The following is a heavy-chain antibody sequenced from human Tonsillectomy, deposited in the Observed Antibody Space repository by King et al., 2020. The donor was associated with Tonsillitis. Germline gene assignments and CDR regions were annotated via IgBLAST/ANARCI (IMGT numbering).Heavy chain of an antibody. CDR2: INYSGST. J-gene: IGHJ4*02. CDR3: AREAGGRGPVYFDY. D-gene: IGHD2-15*01. Sequence: QLQESGPGLVKPSETLSLTCTVSGGSISSYYWSWIRQPPGKGLEWIGYINYSGSTNYNPSLKSRVTISVDTSKNQFSLKLSSVTAADTAVYYCAREAGGRGPVYFDYWGQGTLVTVSS. CDR1: GGSISSYY. V-gene: IGHV4-59*01.